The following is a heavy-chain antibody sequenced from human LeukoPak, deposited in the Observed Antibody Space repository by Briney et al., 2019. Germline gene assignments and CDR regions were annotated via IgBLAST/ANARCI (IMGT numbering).Heavy chain of an antibody. CDR3: ARAPGGRYYYDSSGYYPPSYYYGMDV. CDR2: IYYSGST. J-gene: IGHJ6*02. D-gene: IGHD3-22*01. V-gene: IGHV4-39*01. CDR1: GGSISSISYY. Sequence: SDTLSLTCTVSGGSISSISYYWGWIRQPPGKGLEWIGSIYYSGSTYYNPSLKSRVTISVDTSKNQFSLKLSSVTAADTAVYYCARAPGGRYYYDSSGYYPPSYYYGMDVWGQGTTVTVSS.